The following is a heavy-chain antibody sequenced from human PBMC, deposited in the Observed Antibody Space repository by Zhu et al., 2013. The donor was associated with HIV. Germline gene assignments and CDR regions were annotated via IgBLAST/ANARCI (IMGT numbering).Heavy chain of an antibody. V-gene: IGHV1-46*01. CDR3: ARDARVAVATLRFDY. D-gene: IGHD6-19*01. CDR2: ISPYDVRT. J-gene: IGHJ4*02. CDR1: GYTFTSYY. Sequence: QVHLVQSGAEVKKPGASVKVSCKASGYTFTSYYMHWVRQAPGQGLEWMGWISPYDVRTSYPQKFQDRVTITADASTGTAYMELRNLRPDDTAIYYCARDARVAVATLRFDYWGQGTLVTVSS.